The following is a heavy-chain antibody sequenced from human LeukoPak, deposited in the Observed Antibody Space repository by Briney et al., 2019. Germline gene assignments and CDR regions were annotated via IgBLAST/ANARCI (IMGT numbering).Heavy chain of an antibody. CDR3: ARGYCSGGSCYSGGEFDY. Sequence: GGSLRLSCAASGFTFSSYSMNWVRQAPGKGLEWVSSISSSSSYIYYADSVKGRFTISRDNAKNSLYLRMNSLRAEDTAVYYCARGYCSGGSCYSGGEFDYWGQGTLVTVSS. J-gene: IGHJ4*02. V-gene: IGHV3-21*01. D-gene: IGHD2-15*01. CDR1: GFTFSSYS. CDR2: ISSSSSYI.